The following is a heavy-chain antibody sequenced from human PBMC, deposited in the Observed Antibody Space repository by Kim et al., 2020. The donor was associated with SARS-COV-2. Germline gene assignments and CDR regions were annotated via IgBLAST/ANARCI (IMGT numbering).Heavy chain of an antibody. J-gene: IGHJ3*02. CDR1: GYTFTGYY. CDR3: ARDRTPRHGRIAVAGSKVNAFDI. CDR2: INPNSGGT. V-gene: IGHV1-2*06. Sequence: ASVKVSCKASGYTFTGYYMHWVRQAPGQGLEWMGRINPNSGGTNYAQKFQGRVTMTRDTSISTAYMELSRLRSDDTAVYYCARDRTPRHGRIAVAGSKVNAFDIWGQGTMVTVSS. D-gene: IGHD6-19*01.